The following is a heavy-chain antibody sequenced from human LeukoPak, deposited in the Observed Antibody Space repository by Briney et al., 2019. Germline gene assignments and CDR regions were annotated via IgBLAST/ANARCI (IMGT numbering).Heavy chain of an antibody. J-gene: IGHJ6*03. Sequence: PGGSLRLSCAASGFTFSNYWMHWVRQVPGKGLVIYADSVKGRFTISRDNAKKTLYLQMDSVRVEDMAVYFCARGGGSAASGSQVRVDYMDVWGKGTTVTVSS. V-gene: IGHV3-74*01. CDR1: GFTFSNYW. D-gene: IGHD3-10*01. CDR3: ARGGGSAASGSQVRVDYMDV.